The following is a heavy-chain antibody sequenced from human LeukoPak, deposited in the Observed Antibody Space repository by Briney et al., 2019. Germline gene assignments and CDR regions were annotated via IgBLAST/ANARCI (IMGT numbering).Heavy chain of an antibody. D-gene: IGHD2/OR15-2a*01. Sequence: SETLSLTCTVSGGSISSSSYYWGWIRQPPGKGLEWIGSIYYSGSTYYNPSLKSRVTISVDTSKNQFSLKLSSVTAAGTAVYYCARDAGFYGLNWFDPWGQGTLVTVSS. CDR2: IYYSGST. CDR3: ARDAGFYGLNWFDP. J-gene: IGHJ5*02. V-gene: IGHV4-39*07. CDR1: GGSISSSSYY.